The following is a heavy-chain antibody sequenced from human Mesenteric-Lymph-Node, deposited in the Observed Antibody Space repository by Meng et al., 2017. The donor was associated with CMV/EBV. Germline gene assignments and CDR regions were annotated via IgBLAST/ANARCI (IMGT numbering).Heavy chain of an antibody. D-gene: IGHD1-14*01. CDR1: GFTFSDYY. V-gene: IGHV3-11*01. CDR3: ARDSVTAYYYYGMDV. Sequence: GGSLRLSCAASGFTFSDYYMSWIRQAPGKGLEWVSYISSSGSTIYYADSVKGRFTISRDNAKNSLYLQMNSLRAEDTAVYYCARDSVTAYYYYGMDVWGQGTTVTVSS. J-gene: IGHJ6*02. CDR2: ISSSGSTI.